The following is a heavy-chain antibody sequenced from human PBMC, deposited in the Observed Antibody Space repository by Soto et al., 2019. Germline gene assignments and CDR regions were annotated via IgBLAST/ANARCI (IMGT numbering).Heavy chain of an antibody. D-gene: IGHD5-12*01. CDR3: AREGSYSAYNFAHGIQLWSFDF. CDR2: IFSSGST. CDR1: GGSINTFY. Sequence: LSLTCTVSGGSINTFYWSWVRQPAGKGLEWIGRIFSSGSTSFNPSLESRVAMSVDTSKNHFSLNLSSVTAADMAVYYCAREGSYSAYNFAHGIQLWSFDFWGQGTLVTVPQ. V-gene: IGHV4-4*07. J-gene: IGHJ4*02.